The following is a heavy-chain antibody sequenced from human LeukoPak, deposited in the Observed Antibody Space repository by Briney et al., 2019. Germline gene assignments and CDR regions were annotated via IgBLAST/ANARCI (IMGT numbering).Heavy chain of an antibody. CDR1: GYSFTSYW. CDR2: IYPGDPDT. Sequence: GESLKISCKGSGYSFTSYWIGWERQMPGKGLELMGIIYPGDPDTRYSPSFQGQVTLSADKSISTAYLQWSSLKASDTAMYYCARLREAAAGSRWFDPWGQGTLVTVSS. V-gene: IGHV5-51*01. J-gene: IGHJ5*02. D-gene: IGHD6-13*01. CDR3: ARLREAAAGSRWFDP.